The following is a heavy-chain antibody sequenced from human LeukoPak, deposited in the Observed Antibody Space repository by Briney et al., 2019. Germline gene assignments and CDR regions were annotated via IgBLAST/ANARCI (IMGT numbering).Heavy chain of an antibody. CDR2: IYPGDSDT. Sequence: GESLKISCKGSGYSFTSYWIGWVRQMPGKGLEWMGIIYPGDSDTRYSPSFQGQVTISADKSISTAYLQWSSLKASGTAMYYCARAPDGDYGDYVAPYFDYWGQGTLVTVSS. D-gene: IGHD4-17*01. V-gene: IGHV5-51*01. CDR1: GYSFTSYW. J-gene: IGHJ4*02. CDR3: ARAPDGDYGDYVAPYFDY.